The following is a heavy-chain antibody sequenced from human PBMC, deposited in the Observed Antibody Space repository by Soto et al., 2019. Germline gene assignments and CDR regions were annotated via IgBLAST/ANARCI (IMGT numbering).Heavy chain of an antibody. J-gene: IGHJ3*01. CDR3: AHAYGGTSWPNDAFDV. CDR2: IYWDDDT. Sequence: ITLKESGPTLVKPTQPLTLTCTFSGFSLSADGVAVGWIRQPPGKALEWLALIYWDDDTRYRPSLKSRLTITKDTSKNHVVLTMINLDPVDTATYYCAHAYGGTSWPNDAFDVWGQGTVVTVSS. D-gene: IGHD2-2*01. CDR1: GFSLSADGVA. V-gene: IGHV2-5*02.